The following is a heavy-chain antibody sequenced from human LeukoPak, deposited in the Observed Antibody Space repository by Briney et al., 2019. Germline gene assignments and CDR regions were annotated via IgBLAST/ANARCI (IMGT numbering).Heavy chain of an antibody. CDR3: ARLPRGSEWLVLDDAFDI. CDR2: IYYSGST. CDR1: GGSISSGGYY. V-gene: IGHV4-61*08. Sequence: SETLSLTCTVSGGSISSGGYYWSWIRQPPGKGLEWIGYIYYSGSTNYNPSLKSRVTISVDTSKNQFSLKLSSVTAADTAVYYCARLPRGSEWLVLDDAFDIWGQGTMVTVSS. J-gene: IGHJ3*02. D-gene: IGHD6-19*01.